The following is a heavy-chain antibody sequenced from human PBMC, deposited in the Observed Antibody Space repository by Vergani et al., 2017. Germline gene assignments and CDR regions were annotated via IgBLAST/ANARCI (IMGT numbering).Heavy chain of an antibody. D-gene: IGHD3-22*01. CDR2: INPIDSKI. J-gene: IGHJ4*02. CDR1: ESSFISNE. Sequence: EVMLVQSGAEVKKPGESLKISCKYSESSFISNEIAWVRQMSGKGLQWMGNINPIDSKIAYSPSFQGQAIMSLDKSITTAYLQWRSLKASDTAIYYCTRHVPCVDGACLHFDNGAQGTQLTVS. CDR3: TRHVPCVDGACLHFDN. V-gene: IGHV5-51*01.